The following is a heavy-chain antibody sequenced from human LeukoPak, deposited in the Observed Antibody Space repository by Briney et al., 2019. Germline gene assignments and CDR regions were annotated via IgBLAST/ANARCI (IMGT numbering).Heavy chain of an antibody. D-gene: IGHD2-8*01. CDR2: ISSSGSTI. CDR1: GVSFTSYE. Sequence: PGGSLRLSCAASGVSFTSYEMNWVRQAPGKGLEWVSYISSSGSTIYYADSVQGRFTISRDNAKNSLYLQMNSLRVEDTAVYYCARDWCTNGVCHGLDYWGQGTLVTVSS. CDR3: ARDWCTNGVCHGLDY. V-gene: IGHV3-48*03. J-gene: IGHJ4*02.